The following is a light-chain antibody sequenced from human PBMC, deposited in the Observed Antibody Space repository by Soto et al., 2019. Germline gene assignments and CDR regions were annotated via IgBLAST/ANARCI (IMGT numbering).Light chain of an antibody. J-gene: IGKJ2*01. CDR1: QSISYY. CDR3: QQAARTPYT. V-gene: IGKV1-39*01. Sequence: DIQMTQSPSSLSASVGDRVTITCRASQSISYYLNWYQQQPGKAPKLLIYAASGLQDVVPPRFSGSGAGTGFTLTISSLQPEDFATCYCQQAARTPYTFGQGTKLEIK. CDR2: AAS.